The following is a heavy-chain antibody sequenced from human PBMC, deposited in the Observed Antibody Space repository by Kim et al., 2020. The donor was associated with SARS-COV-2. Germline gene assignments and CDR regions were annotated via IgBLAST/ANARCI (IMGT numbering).Heavy chain of an antibody. V-gene: IGHV3-66*01. CDR1: GFTVSSNY. CDR2: IYSGGST. J-gene: IGHJ4*02. CDR3: ARDGRQLVHSY. Sequence: GGSLRLSCAASGFTVSSNYMSWVRQAPGKGLEWVSVIYSGGSTYYADSVKGRFTISRDNSKNTLYLQMNSLRAEDTAVYYCARDGRQLVHSYWGQGTLVTVSS. D-gene: IGHD6-13*01.